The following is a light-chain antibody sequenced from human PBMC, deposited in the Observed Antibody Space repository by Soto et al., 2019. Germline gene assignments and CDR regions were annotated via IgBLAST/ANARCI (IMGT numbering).Light chain of an antibody. Sequence: EIVMTQSPATLSVSPGERATLSCRASQSVSSNLAWYQQKPGQAPRLLIYGVSTRATGISARFSGSGSGTEFTLTISSLQSEDFAVYYCQQYNNWPPLTFGGGTKVEIK. J-gene: IGKJ4*01. V-gene: IGKV3-15*01. CDR1: QSVSSN. CDR3: QQYNNWPPLT. CDR2: GVS.